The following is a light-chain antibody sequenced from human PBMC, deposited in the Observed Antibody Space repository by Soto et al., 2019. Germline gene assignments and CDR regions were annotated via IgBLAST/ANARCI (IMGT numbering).Light chain of an antibody. J-gene: IGKJ1*01. V-gene: IGKV3-15*01. CDR1: QSVSSN. CDR2: GAS. CDR3: KQYNNWPS. Sequence: VMTQSPATLSLSPGDSATLSCRASQSVSSNLAWYQQKPGQAPRLLIYGASTRATGIQARFSGSGSGTEFTLTIRSLQSEDFAVYYCKQYNNWPSFGQGTKVDIK.